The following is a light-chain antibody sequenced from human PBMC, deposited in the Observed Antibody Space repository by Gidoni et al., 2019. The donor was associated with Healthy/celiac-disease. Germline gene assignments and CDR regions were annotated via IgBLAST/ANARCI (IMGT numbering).Light chain of an antibody. V-gene: IGKV3D-15*03. CDR1: QSVSSN. CDR2: GAS. CDR3: QQYNNWPLT. Sequence: EIVMPQPPATLSVSPGERATLTCRASQSVSSNLAWYQQKPGQAPRLLIYGASIRATGIPARFSGSGSGTEFTLTISILQSEDFAVYYCQQYNNWPLTFGGGTKVEIK. J-gene: IGKJ4*01.